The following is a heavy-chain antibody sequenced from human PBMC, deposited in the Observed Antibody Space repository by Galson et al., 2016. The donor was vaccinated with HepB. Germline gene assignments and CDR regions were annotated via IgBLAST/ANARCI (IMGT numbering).Heavy chain of an antibody. CDR2: MHSSGGS. CDR3: ARVPVTGTYYTAASDV. Sequence: SETLSLTCTVSGDSISSHYWGWIRQPPGKGLEWIGYMHSSGGSNYNPSLNSRLTISLDTSKNQFSLKLTSVIAADTAVYYCARVPVTGTYYTAASDVWGLGTVATVSS. J-gene: IGHJ3*01. V-gene: IGHV4-59*11. CDR1: GDSISSHY. D-gene: IGHD1-26*01.